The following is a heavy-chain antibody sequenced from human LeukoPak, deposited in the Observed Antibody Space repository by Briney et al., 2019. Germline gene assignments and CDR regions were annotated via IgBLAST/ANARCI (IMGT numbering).Heavy chain of an antibody. J-gene: IGHJ5*02. CDR1: GFTFSNYA. CDR2: ISGSDGRT. V-gene: IGHV3-23*01. D-gene: IGHD3-10*01. Sequence: GGSLRLSCAASGFTFSNYAMNWVRQAPGKGLEWVSAISGSDGRTYYADSVKGRFTITRDNSKNTLYLQMNSLRAEDTAVYYCAAARGDFDPWGQGTLVTVSS. CDR3: AAARGDFDP.